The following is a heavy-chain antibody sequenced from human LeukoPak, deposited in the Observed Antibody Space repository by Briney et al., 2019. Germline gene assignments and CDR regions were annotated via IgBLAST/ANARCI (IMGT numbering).Heavy chain of an antibody. D-gene: IGHD1-26*01. CDR3: AKGKSGSYSHFDY. CDR2: ISWDGGST. CDR1: GFTFDDYA. Sequence: GGSLRLSCAASGFTFDDYAMHWVRQAPGKGLEWVSLISWDGGSTYYADSVKGRYTISRDNGKNSLYLQMNSLRAEDTALYYCAKGKSGSYSHFDYWGQGTLVTVSS. V-gene: IGHV3-43D*03. J-gene: IGHJ4*02.